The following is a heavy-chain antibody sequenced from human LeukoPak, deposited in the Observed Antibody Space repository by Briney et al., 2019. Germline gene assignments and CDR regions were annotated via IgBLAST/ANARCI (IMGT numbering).Heavy chain of an antibody. CDR2: ISSSSSTI. CDR3: ARDHRNYYDSSGYDY. V-gene: IGHV3-48*01. Sequence: GGSLRLSCAASGFTFSSYSMNWVRQAPGKGLEWVSYISSSSSTIYYADSVKGRFTISRDNAKNSLYLQMNSLRAEDTAVYYCARDHRNYYDSSGYDYWGQGTLVTVSS. CDR1: GFTFSSYS. D-gene: IGHD3-22*01. J-gene: IGHJ4*02.